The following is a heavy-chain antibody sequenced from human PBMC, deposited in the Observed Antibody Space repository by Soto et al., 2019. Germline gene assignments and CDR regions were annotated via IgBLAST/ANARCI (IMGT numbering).Heavy chain of an antibody. CDR3: AREPSYCSSTSCHTGMDV. J-gene: IGHJ6*02. CDR2: IYHSGST. CDR1: GGSISSSNW. D-gene: IGHD2-2*02. V-gene: IGHV4-4*02. Sequence: SETLSLTCAVSGGSISSSNWWSWVRQPPGKGLEWIGEIYHSGSTNYNPSLKSRVTISVDKSKNQFSLKLSSVTAADTAVYYCAREPSYCSSTSCHTGMDVWGQGTTVTVSS.